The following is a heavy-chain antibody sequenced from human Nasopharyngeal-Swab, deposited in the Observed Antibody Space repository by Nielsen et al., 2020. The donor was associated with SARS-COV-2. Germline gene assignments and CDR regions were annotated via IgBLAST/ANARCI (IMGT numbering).Heavy chain of an antibody. V-gene: IGHV1-69*05. CDR3: ARGAATGHFDY. CDR2: IISIFGTA. J-gene: IGHJ4*02. Sequence: WVRQAPGQGLEWMGGIISIFGTANYAQKFQGRVTITRDTSASTAYMELSSLRSEDTAVYYCARGAATGHFDYWGQGTLVNVSS. D-gene: IGHD1-14*01.